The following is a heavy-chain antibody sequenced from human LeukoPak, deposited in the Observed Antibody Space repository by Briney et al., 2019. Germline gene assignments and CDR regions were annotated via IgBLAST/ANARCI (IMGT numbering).Heavy chain of an antibody. V-gene: IGHV5-10-1*01. J-gene: IGHJ4*02. CDR2: IDPSDSYT. CDR1: GYTFTSYW. CDR3: ARLGGYNYDFDY. Sequence: TGESLQISCKGSGYTFTSYWISWVRQMPGKGLEWMGRIDPSDSYTNYSPSFQGHVTISADKSISTAYLQWSSLKASDTAMYYCARLGGYNYDFDYWGQRTLVTVSS. D-gene: IGHD3-22*01.